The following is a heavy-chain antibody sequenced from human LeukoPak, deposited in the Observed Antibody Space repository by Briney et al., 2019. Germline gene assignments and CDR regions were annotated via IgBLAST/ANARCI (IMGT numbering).Heavy chain of an antibody. D-gene: IGHD3-10*01. CDR2: IFYSGST. J-gene: IGHJ3*02. CDR1: GYSISNDYY. V-gene: IGHV4-38-2*02. CDR3: AKSNGYGLVDI. Sequence: SETLSLTCSVFGYSISNDYYWGWVRQPPGKGLEWIGNIFYSGSTYYSPSLKSRVTISLDTSRNQFSLKLNSVTAADTAVYYCAKSNGYGLVDIWGQGTMVTVSS.